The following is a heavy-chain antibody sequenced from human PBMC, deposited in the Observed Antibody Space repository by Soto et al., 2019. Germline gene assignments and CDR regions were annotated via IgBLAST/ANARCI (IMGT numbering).Heavy chain of an antibody. CDR1: GFTFSSYG. CDR2: IWYDGSNK. V-gene: IGHV3-33*01. D-gene: IGHD2-2*01. J-gene: IGHJ4*02. Sequence: PGGSLRLSCAASGFTFSSYGMHWVRQAPGKGLGWVAVIWYDGSNKYYADSVKGRFTISRDNSKNTLYLQMNSLRAEDTAVYYCASTYCSSTSCRSSFDYWGQGTLVTVSS. CDR3: ASTYCSSTSCRSSFDY.